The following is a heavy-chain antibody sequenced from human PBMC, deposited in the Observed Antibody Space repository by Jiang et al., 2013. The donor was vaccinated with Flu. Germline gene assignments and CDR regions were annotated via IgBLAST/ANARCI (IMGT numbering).Heavy chain of an antibody. Sequence: ISNYYWSWIRQPQEGTGVDWYIYYSGTTKYNPSLKSRVTISVDTSKNQFSLKLSSVTAADTAVYYCARHDRWYYDSSGYYYGPPLGAFDIWGQGTMVTVSS. D-gene: IGHD3-22*01. CDR3: ARHDRWYYDSSGYYYGPPLGAFDI. CDR1: ISNYY. CDR2: IYYSGTT. J-gene: IGHJ3*02. V-gene: IGHV4-59*08.